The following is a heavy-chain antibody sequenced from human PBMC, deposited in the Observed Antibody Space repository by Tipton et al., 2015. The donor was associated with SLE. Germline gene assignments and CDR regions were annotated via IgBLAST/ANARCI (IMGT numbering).Heavy chain of an antibody. CDR2: INQDGSEK. CDR3: ARARYCGVGSCYSDN. D-gene: IGHD2-15*01. CDR1: GFIFTTYR. J-gene: IGHJ4*02. V-gene: IGHV3-7*01. Sequence: SLRLSCAASGFIFTTYRMSWVRQAPGKGLEWVAKINQDGSEKYYVDSVKGRFTISRDSAKSSLYLQMNSLRAEDTAVYYCARARYCGVGSCYSDNWGQGTLVTVSS.